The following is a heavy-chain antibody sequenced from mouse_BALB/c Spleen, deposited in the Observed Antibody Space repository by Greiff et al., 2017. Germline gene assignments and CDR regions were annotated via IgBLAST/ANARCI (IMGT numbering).Heavy chain of an antibody. D-gene: IGHD1-1*01. CDR3: ARGATVVGPYFDY. J-gene: IGHJ2*01. CDR1: GYTFTSYW. Sequence: QVQLQQPGAELVKPGASVKLSCKASGYTFTSYWMHWVKQRPGQGLEWIGEINPSNGRTNYNEKFKSKATLTVDKSSSTAYMQLSSLTSEDSAVYYCARGATVVGPYFDYWGQGTTLTVSS. CDR2: INPSNGRT. V-gene: IGHV1S81*02.